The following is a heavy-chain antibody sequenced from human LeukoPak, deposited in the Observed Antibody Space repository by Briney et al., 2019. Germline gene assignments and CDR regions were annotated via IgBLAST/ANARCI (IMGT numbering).Heavy chain of an antibody. J-gene: IGHJ4*02. D-gene: IGHD3-10*01. CDR2: INPNSGGT. CDR3: AIWWGEVSDFWAPGDG. CDR1: GYTFTGYY. V-gene: IGHV1-2*04. Sequence: ASVKVSCKASGYTFTGYYMHWVRQAPGQGLEWMGWINPNSGGTNYAQKFQGWVTMTRDTSISTAYMELSRLRSDDAAVYYCAIWWGEVSDFWAPGDGGGQEPLVTVSS.